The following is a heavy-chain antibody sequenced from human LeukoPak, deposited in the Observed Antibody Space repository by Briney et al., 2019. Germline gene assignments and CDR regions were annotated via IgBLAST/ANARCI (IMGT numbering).Heavy chain of an antibody. Sequence: SGGSLRLSCAASGFTFRTYWMTWVRQAPGKGLEWVANMNQDGGEIYYVDSVKGRFTISRDNAKSSLFLQMNSLRAEDMAVYYCARDTFGVFDYWGQGTLVTVSS. V-gene: IGHV3-7*01. D-gene: IGHD3-16*01. CDR2: MNQDGGEI. CDR3: ARDTFGVFDY. J-gene: IGHJ4*02. CDR1: GFTFRTYW.